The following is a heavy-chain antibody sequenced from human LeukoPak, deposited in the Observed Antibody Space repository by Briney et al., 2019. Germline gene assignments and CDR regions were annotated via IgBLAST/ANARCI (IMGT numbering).Heavy chain of an antibody. J-gene: IGHJ3*02. D-gene: IGHD5-24*01. CDR3: AKKGDGYNLDAFDI. CDR2: ISYDGSNK. Sequence: GGSLRLSCAASGFTFSSYGMHWVRQAPGKGLEWVAVISYDGSNKYYADSVKGRFTISRDNSKNTLYLQMNSLRAEDTAVYYCAKKGDGYNLDAFDIWGQGTMVTVSS. V-gene: IGHV3-30*18. CDR1: GFTFSSYG.